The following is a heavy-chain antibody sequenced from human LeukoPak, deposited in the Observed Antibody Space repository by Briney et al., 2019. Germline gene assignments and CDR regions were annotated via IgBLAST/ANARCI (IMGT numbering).Heavy chain of an antibody. CDR1: GFTFSSYG. V-gene: IGHV3-15*01. CDR3: TTEGLPSGFDY. J-gene: IGHJ4*02. CDR2: IKSKTDGGTT. Sequence: GGSLRLSCAASGFTFSSYGMHWVRQAPGKGLEWVGRIKSKTDGGTTDYAAPVKGRFTISRDDSKNTLYLQMNSLKTEDTAVYYCTTEGLPSGFDYWGQGTVVTVSS. D-gene: IGHD2-15*01.